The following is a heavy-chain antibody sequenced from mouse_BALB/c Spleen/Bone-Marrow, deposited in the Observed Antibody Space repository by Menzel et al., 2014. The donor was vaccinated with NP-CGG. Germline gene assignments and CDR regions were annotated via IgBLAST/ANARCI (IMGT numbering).Heavy chain of an antibody. CDR3: SRPFNGCVGYAY. CDR2: INPGNGGT. Sequence: VQLQQSGAELVKPGASVKLSCKASGYTFTSYYMYWVRQRPGQGLEWIAEINPGNGGTNFNEKFKSKATLSVDNSSSTAYMQHSSLTFEYSAIYYGSRPFNGCVGYAYWGQGTQVTVSA. D-gene: IGHD1-2*01. CDR1: GYTFTSYY. J-gene: IGHJ3*01. V-gene: IGHV1S81*02.